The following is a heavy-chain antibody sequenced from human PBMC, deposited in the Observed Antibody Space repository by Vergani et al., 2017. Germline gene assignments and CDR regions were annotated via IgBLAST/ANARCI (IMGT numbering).Heavy chain of an antibody. J-gene: IGHJ1*01. CDR2: INPSGGHT. V-gene: IGHV1-46*03. CDR3: ARVDYCILTGYRF. D-gene: IGHD3-9*01. CDR1: GYTLSKYY. Sequence: VQVVLSGAGVKKAGASVKVSRKTSGYTLSKYYMHWVRQAPGQGLEWMGIINPSGGHTNYAQKFQGRVNMTRDTSTSTVYMELCSLRSEDTALYYCARVDYCILTGYRFWGQGTLVTVSA.